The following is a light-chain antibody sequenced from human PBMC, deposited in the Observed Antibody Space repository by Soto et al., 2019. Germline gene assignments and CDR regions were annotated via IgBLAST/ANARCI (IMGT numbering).Light chain of an antibody. Sequence: EIVMTQSPATLSVSPGEGATLSCRASQSVSSNLAWYQQKPGQAPRLLIYDASTRATDIPAIFSGSGSETEFTLTISSLQPEDFAVYYCQQYNNWPLTFGPGTKVDI. J-gene: IGKJ3*01. CDR3: QQYNNWPLT. CDR2: DAS. V-gene: IGKV3-15*01. CDR1: QSVSSN.